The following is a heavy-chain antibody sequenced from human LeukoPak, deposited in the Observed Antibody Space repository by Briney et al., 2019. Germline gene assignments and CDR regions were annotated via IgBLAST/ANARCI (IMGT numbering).Heavy chain of an antibody. CDR1: GFTFSDYY. D-gene: IGHD3-9*01. V-gene: IGHV3-11*04. J-gene: IGHJ3*02. CDR2: ISSSGSTI. Sequence: PGGSLRLSCAASGFTFSDYYMSWIRQAPGKGLEWVSYISSSGSTIYYADSVKGRFTISRDNAKNSLYLQMNSLRAEDTAVYYCAREPYYYDILTGYQAGAFDIWGRGTMVTVSS. CDR3: AREPYYYDILTGYQAGAFDI.